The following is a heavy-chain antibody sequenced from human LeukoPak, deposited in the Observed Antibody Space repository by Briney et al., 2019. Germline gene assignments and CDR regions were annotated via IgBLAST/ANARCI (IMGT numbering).Heavy chain of an antibody. D-gene: IGHD6-19*01. J-gene: IGHJ3*02. CDR2: ISISTSSI. CDR1: GFTFSNYN. V-gene: IGHV3-48*01. CDR3: ARVAVGGTRAFDI. Sequence: GGSLRLSCAASGFTFSNYNMNWVRQAPGKGLEWVSYISISTSSIYYADSVKGRFTISRDNAKNSLYLQMNSLRAEDTAVYYCARVAVGGTRAFDIWGQGTTVTVSS.